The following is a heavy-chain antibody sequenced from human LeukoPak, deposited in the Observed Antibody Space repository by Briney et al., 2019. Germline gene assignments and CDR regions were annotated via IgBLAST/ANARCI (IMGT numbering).Heavy chain of an antibody. Sequence: SQTLSLTCALSGDIVSSNSAGWNWIRQSPSRGLECLVRTYYRSKWYNDYAVSVKIRITITPDTSKNQFSLQLNSVTPEDTAVYYCAREPDYYGSGRFDAFDIWGQGTMVTVSS. CDR3: AREPDYYGSGRFDAFDI. CDR1: GDIVSSNSAG. CDR2: TYYRSKWYN. V-gene: IGHV6-1*01. J-gene: IGHJ3*02. D-gene: IGHD3-10*01.